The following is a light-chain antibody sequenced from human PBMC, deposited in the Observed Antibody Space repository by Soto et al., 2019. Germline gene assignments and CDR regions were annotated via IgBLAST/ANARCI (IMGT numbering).Light chain of an antibody. CDR1: NNL. CDR3: CAYVGARSYV. CDR2: EGT. Sequence: QSVLTQPASVSGSPGQSITIPCTGTNNLVSWYQQHPGKAPKVVVYEGTKRPSGVSNRFSGSNSGGTASLTISGLQAKDVASYFCCAYVGARSYVFGPGTKVTVL. V-gene: IGLV2-23*01. J-gene: IGLJ1*01.